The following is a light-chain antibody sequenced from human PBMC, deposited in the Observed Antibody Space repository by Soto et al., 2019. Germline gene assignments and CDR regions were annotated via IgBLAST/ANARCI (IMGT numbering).Light chain of an antibody. J-gene: IGKJ1*01. CDR2: KAS. CDR3: QHYNSYSEA. CDR1: QTISSW. Sequence: IHMTQSPSTLSGSVLYRATITFLASQTISSWLAWYQQKPGKAPKLLIYKASTLKSGVPSRFSGSGSGTEFTLTISSLQPDDFATYYCQHYNSYSEAFGQGTKVDIK. V-gene: IGKV1-5*03.